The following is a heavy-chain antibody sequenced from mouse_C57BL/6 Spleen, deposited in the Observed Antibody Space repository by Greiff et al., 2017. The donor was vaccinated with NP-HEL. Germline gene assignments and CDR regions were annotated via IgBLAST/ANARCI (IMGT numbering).Heavy chain of an antibody. V-gene: IGHV1-82*01. D-gene: IGHD2-5*01. CDR3: ARPLYYSKYPGYFDV. CDR2: IYPGDGDT. J-gene: IGHJ1*03. Sequence: QVQLQQSGPELVKPGASVKISCKASGYAFSSSWMNWVKQRPGKGLEWIGRIYPGDGDTNYNGKFKGKATLTADKSSSTAYMQLSSLTSEDSAVYFCARPLYYSKYPGYFDVWGTGTTVTVSS. CDR1: GYAFSSSW.